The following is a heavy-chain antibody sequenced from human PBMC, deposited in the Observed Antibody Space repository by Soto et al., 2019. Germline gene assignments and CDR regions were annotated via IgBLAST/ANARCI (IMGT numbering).Heavy chain of an antibody. CDR2: IFYSGTT. CDR3: ARGVLY. V-gene: IGHV4-31*03. CDR1: GGSISSGGYF. Sequence: SETLSLTCTVSGGSISSGGYFWSWIRQPPGKGLEWIGNIFYSGTTYYNPSLKSRVTISVDTSKNQFSLKLSSVTAADTVVYFCARGVLYWGQGTLVTV. D-gene: IGHD1-1*01. J-gene: IGHJ4*02.